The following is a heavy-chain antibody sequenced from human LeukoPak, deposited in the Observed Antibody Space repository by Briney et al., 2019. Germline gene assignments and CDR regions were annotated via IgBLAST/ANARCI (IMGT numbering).Heavy chain of an antibody. CDR1: GDSISSSSSH. V-gene: IGHV4-39*01. Sequence: SETLSLTCTVSGDSISSSSSHWGWIRQPPGKGLEWIGSIYYSGSAYYNPSLKSRVTISVDASKNQFSLKLSSVSAADTAVYYCARRLGYCSSTSCYRPFDYWGQGTLVTVSS. J-gene: IGHJ4*02. D-gene: IGHD2-2*01. CDR2: IYYSGSA. CDR3: ARRLGYCSSTSCYRPFDY.